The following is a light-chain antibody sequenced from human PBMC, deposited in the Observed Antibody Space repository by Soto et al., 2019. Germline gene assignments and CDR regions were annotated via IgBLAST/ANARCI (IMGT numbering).Light chain of an antibody. CDR1: SSDVGGYNY. Sequence: QSALTQPASVSGSPGQSITLSCTGTSSDVGGYNYVSWYQQHPGKAPKLMIYDVSNRPSGVSNRFSGSRSGSTASLTISGLQAEDEAHYYCSSYTGSTTLVVFGGGTKLTVL. J-gene: IGLJ2*01. CDR3: SSYTGSTTLVV. CDR2: DVS. V-gene: IGLV2-14*03.